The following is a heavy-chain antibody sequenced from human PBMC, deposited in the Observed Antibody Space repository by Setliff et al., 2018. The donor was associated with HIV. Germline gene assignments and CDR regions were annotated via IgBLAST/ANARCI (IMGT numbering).Heavy chain of an antibody. J-gene: IGHJ4*02. CDR3: ARGSCSGCYLSDY. V-gene: IGHV1-3*01. D-gene: IGHD6-19*01. CDR1: GYTFSTNA. Sequence: GASVKVSCKAFGYTFSTNAFHWVRQAPGQRLEWMGYINAGDDNTRYSEKFQGRVTITRDTSANTAYMELSSLRSEDTAVYYCARGSCSGCYLSDYWGLGTLVTVSS. CDR2: INAGDDNT.